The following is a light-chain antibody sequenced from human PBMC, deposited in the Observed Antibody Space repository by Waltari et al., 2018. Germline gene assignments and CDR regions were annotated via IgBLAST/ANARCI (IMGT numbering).Light chain of an antibody. CDR1: QSVGTS. CDR2: DAS. V-gene: IGKV3-11*01. J-gene: IGKJ1*01. Sequence: EIVLTQSPATLSLSPGERATLSCRASQSVGTSLAWYQQKPGQAPRLLIYDASNRATGIPARFSGSGSGTDFTLTITSLEPEDFAVYYCQRRSRWPPDTTFGQGP. CDR3: QRRSRWPPDTT.